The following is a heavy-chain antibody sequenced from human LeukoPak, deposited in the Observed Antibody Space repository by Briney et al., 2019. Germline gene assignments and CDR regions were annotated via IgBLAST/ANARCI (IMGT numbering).Heavy chain of an antibody. CDR1: GGTFSSYA. V-gene: IGHV1-69*13. D-gene: IGHD3-3*01. CDR3: ASSGPILEWLPNYYYYYGMDV. CDR2: IIPIFGTA. Sequence: SVKVSCKASGGTFSSYAISWVRQAPGQGLEWTGGIIPIFGTANYAQKFQGRVTIIADESTSTAYMELSSLRSEDTAVYYCASSGPILEWLPNYYYYYGMDVWGQGTTVTVSS. J-gene: IGHJ6*02.